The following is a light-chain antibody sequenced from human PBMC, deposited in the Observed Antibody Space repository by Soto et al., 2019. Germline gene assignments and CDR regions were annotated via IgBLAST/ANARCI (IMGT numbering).Light chain of an antibody. CDR1: TSNIGSNY. CDR2: RND. J-gene: IGLJ1*01. V-gene: IGLV1-47*01. Sequence: QSVLTQPPSADGTPGQRVTISCSGSTSNIGSNYVYWYQQLPGMAPKLLIYRNDQRPSGVPDRFSGSKSGTSASLAISGLRSEDEGDYYCATWDDTLSGRGVFGTGTKLTVL. CDR3: ATWDDTLSGRGV.